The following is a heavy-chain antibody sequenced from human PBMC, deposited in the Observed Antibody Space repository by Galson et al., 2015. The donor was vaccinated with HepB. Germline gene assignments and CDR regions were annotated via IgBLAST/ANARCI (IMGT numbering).Heavy chain of an antibody. V-gene: IGHV3-30*04. CDR3: ARGRMVRGLTLRYDAFDI. D-gene: IGHD3-10*01. CDR1: GFTFSSYA. CDR2: ISDDGSNK. Sequence: SLRLSCAASGFTFSSYAMHGVRQAPGKGLEWVAVISDDGSNKYYADSVKGRFTISRDNSKNTLYLQMNSLRAEDTAVYYCARGRMVRGLTLRYDAFDIWGQWTMVTVSS. J-gene: IGHJ3*02.